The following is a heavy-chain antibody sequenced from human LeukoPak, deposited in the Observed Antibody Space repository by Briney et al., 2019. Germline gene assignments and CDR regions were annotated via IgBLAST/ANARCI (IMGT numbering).Heavy chain of an antibody. J-gene: IGHJ3*02. Sequence: GSLRLSCTASGFTFSSFEMSWIRQPPGKGLEWIGEINHSGSTNYNPSLTSRVTISVDTSKNQFSLKLSSVTAADTAVYYCARGGGLSRIWGQGTMVTVSS. CDR3: ARGGGLSRI. V-gene: IGHV4-34*01. CDR2: INHSGST. CDR1: GFTFSSFE. D-gene: IGHD2/OR15-2a*01.